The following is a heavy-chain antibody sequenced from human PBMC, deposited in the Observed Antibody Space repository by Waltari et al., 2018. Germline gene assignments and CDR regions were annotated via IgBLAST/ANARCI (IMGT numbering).Heavy chain of an antibody. CDR1: GGTFISYA. D-gene: IGHD2-2*01. CDR2: IIPIFGTA. Sequence: QVQLVQSGAEVKKPGSSVKVSCKASGGTFISYAIRWVRKAPGQGLEWMGRIIPIFGTANYAQKFQGRVTITADKSTSTAYMELSSLRSEDTAVYYCAVAVVVVPPKGWNWFDPWGQGTLVTVSS. J-gene: IGHJ5*02. V-gene: IGHV1-69*13. CDR3: AVAVVVVPPKGWNWFDP.